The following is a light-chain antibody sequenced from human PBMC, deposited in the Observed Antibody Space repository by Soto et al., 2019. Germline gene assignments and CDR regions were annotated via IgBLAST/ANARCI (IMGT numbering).Light chain of an antibody. V-gene: IGLV1-36*01. CDR1: RANIEHNA. CDR3: AAWDDGRNRTV. CDR2: YDD. Sequence: QSVLPQPPSVSEAPRPRVTLSWSGSRANIEHNAVNWYQQRPGTAPKLHIYYDDLLPSGVSYRLAGSKSGTSASLAISWFQSEDEDDYYCAAWDDGRNRTVFGGGTKVNVL. J-gene: IGLJ3*02.